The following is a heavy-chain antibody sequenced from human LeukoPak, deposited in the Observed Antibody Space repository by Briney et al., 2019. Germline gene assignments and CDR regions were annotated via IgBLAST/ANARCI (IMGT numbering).Heavy chain of an antibody. J-gene: IGHJ4*02. CDR3: ARQRGANDIVIVPAAVFDY. D-gene: IGHD2-2*01. Sequence: PSETLSLTCTVSGGSISSSNYYWGWIRQPPGKGLEWIGSISYSGSTYYYPSLKSRVTISVDTSKNQFSLKLSSVTAADTAVYYCARQRGANDIVIVPAAVFDYWGQGTLVTVSS. V-gene: IGHV4-39*01. CDR2: ISYSGST. CDR1: GGSISSSNYY.